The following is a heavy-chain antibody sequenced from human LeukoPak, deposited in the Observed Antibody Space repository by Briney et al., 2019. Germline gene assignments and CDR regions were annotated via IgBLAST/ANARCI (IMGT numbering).Heavy chain of an antibody. Sequence: PSETLSLTCTVSGGSVSGYHWSWIRQPPAQGLECIGHIYFTGSTTYNPSLKSRVTISVDTSQNQLSLILTAVTAADTAVYYCARVTAAGCGFDHWGQGTLVTVSS. D-gene: IGHD2-21*01. V-gene: IGHV4-59*02. CDR3: ARVTAAGCGFDH. J-gene: IGHJ4*02. CDR2: IYFTGST. CDR1: GGSVSGYH.